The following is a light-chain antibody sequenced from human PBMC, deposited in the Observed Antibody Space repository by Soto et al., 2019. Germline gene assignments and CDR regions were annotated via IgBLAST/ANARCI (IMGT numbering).Light chain of an antibody. CDR3: QQYKT. CDR2: DAF. V-gene: IGKV3-20*01. J-gene: IGKJ1*01. Sequence: EVVLTQSPGTLSLSPGEGATVSCRASESVSTIYVAWYQQKFGQAPRLLIYDAFSRATGIPDRFSASGSGTDFTVTISRLEPEDFAVYYCQQYKTFGQGTKVDIK. CDR1: ESVSTIY.